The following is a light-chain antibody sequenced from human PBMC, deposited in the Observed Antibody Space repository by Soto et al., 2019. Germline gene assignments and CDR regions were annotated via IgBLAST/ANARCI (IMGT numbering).Light chain of an antibody. CDR3: SSYTSSSTL. CDR2: DVS. J-gene: IGLJ2*01. Sequence: QPVLTQPASVSGSPGQSITISCTGTSSDVGGYNYVSWYQQHPGKAPKLMIYDVSDRSSGVSNRFSGSKSGNTASLTISGLQAEDEADYYCSSYTSSSTLFGGGTKLTVL. CDR1: SSDVGGYNY. V-gene: IGLV2-14*01.